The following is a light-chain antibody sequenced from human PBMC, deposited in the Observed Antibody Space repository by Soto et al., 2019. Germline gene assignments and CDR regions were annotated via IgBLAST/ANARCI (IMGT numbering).Light chain of an antibody. CDR2: GAS. Sequence: EIVMTQSPATLSVSPGERATLSCRASQSVSSNLAWYQQKPGQAPRLLIYGASTRATGIPAWFSGSGSGTEFTLTISSLQSEDFAVYYCQHYNNWPLTFGGGTKVEIK. CDR1: QSVSSN. V-gene: IGKV3-15*01. J-gene: IGKJ4*01. CDR3: QHYNNWPLT.